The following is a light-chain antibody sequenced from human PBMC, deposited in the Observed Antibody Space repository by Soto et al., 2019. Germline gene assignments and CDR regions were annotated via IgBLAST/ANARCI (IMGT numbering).Light chain of an antibody. CDR1: SSDVGIYNY. Sequence: QSALTQPRSVSGSPGQSVTISCTGTSSDVGIYNYVSWYQQHPGKAPKLMIYDVSKRPSGVPDRFSGSKSGNTASLTISGLQAADEADYYCSSKRTTASLVFGTGTKVTVL. CDR2: DVS. CDR3: SSKRTTASLV. V-gene: IGLV2-11*01. J-gene: IGLJ1*01.